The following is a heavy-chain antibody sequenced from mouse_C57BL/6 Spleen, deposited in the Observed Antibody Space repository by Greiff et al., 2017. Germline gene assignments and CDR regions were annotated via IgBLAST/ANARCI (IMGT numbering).Heavy chain of an antibody. V-gene: IGHV5-4*01. CDR3: ARDRDFYGSSLFAY. D-gene: IGHD1-1*01. CDR2: ISDGGSYT. J-gene: IGHJ3*01. Sequence: EVKVEESGGGLVKPGGSLKLSCAASGFTFSSYAMSWVRQTPEKRLEWVATISDGGSYTYYPDNVKGRFTISSDNAKNNLYLQMSHLKSEDTAMYYCARDRDFYGSSLFAYWGQGTLVTVSA. CDR1: GFTFSSYA.